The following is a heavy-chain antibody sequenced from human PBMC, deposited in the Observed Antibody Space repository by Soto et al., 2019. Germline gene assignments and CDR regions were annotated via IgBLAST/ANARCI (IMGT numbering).Heavy chain of an antibody. Sequence: EVQLVESGGGLVQPGGSLRLSCAASGFTFSTYSMNWVRQAPGKGLEWVSYIGSSGGTIYYADSVKGRFTISRDNARNSLYLQINSPRDEDTAVYYCVRYRFNSGCFWYWGQGTLVTVSS. V-gene: IGHV3-48*02. CDR3: VRYRFNSGCFWY. CDR1: GFTFSTYS. J-gene: IGHJ4*02. CDR2: IGSSGGTI. D-gene: IGHD6-19*01.